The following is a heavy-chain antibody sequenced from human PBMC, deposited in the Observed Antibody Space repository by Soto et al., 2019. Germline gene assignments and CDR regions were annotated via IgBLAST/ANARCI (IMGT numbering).Heavy chain of an antibody. CDR2: IYDTGST. J-gene: IGHJ5*02. Sequence: SEPLALTCTVSGGSVSIGSYYWSWLRQSPGKGLEWIGHIYDTGSTTYNPSLKSRVTISVDTSNKQFSLRLTSVTAADTAVYYCARCPIDHNWFDPWGQGTLVTVSS. D-gene: IGHD3-9*01. CDR3: ARCPIDHNWFDP. CDR1: GGSVSIGSYY. V-gene: IGHV4-61*01.